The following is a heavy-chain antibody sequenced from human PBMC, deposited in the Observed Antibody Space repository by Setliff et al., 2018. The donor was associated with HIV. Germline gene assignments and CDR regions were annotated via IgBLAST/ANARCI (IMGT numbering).Heavy chain of an antibody. Sequence: PSETLSLTCTVSGGSISSGGYYWSWIRQHQGKGLEWIGYIYYSGSTYYNPSLKSRVTISVDTSKNQFSLKLSSVTAADTAVYYCARVPPLRAFGGVISLYYFDYWGQGTLVTVSS. CDR1: GGSISSGGYY. D-gene: IGHD3-16*02. CDR2: IYYSGST. CDR3: ARVPPLRAFGGVISLYYFDY. V-gene: IGHV4-31*03. J-gene: IGHJ4*02.